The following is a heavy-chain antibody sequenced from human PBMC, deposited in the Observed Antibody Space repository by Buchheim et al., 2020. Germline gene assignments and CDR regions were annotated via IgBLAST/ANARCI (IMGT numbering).Heavy chain of an antibody. Sequence: QVQLQESGPGQVKPSETLSLTCTVSGGSISSDYWSWIRQSPGKGLEWIGCIFYIVITHYNPSLKCRVTISSDKSKNQFFLKLNSVTAADTAVYYCARGSGNSWHLLNWGQGTL. D-gene: IGHD6-13*01. CDR2: IFYIVIT. CDR3: ARGSGNSWHLLN. CDR1: GGSISSDY. J-gene: IGHJ1*01. V-gene: IGHV4-59*01.